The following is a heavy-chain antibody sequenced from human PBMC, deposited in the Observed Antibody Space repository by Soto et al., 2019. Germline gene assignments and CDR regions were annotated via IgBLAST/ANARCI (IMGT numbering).Heavy chain of an antibody. J-gene: IGHJ4*02. V-gene: IGHV3-48*03. CDR1: GFTFSSYE. D-gene: IGHD5-12*01. CDR2: ISSSGSTI. Sequence: GGSLRLSCAASGFTFSSYEMNLVRQAPGKGLEWVSYISSSGSTIYYADSVKGRFTISRDNAKNSLYLQMNSLRAEDTAVYYCARIPYSGYDYRVRWGQGTLVTVSS. CDR3: ARIPYSGYDYRVR.